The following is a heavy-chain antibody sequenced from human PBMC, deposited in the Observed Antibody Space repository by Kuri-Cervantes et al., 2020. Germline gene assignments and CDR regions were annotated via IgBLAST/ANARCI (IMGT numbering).Heavy chain of an antibody. Sequence: GESLKISCAASGFTFSSYGMHWVRQAPGKGLEWVANIKQDGSEKYYADSVKGRFTISRDNSKNTLYLQMNSLRAEDTAVYYCAKVLVTYGSGSYYNSQQYDYWGQGTLVTVSS. D-gene: IGHD3-10*01. CDR1: GFTFSSYG. CDR2: IKQDGSEK. CDR3: AKVLVTYGSGSYYNSQQYDY. J-gene: IGHJ4*02. V-gene: IGHV3-30*02.